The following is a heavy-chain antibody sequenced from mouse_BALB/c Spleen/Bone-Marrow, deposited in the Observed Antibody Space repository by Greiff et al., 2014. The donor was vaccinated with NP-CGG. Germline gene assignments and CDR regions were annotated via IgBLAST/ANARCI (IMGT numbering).Heavy chain of an antibody. CDR3: ARSGLRRPAMDY. J-gene: IGHJ4*01. D-gene: IGHD2-4*01. V-gene: IGHV2-9*02. CDR2: IWAGGST. Sequence: VQLQQSGPGLVAPSQSLSITCTVSGFSLTSYGVHWVRQPPGKGLEWLGVIWAGGSTNYNSALMSRQSISKDNSKSQVFLKMNSLQIDDTAMYYCARSGLRRPAMDYWGQGTSVTVSS. CDR1: GFSLTSYG.